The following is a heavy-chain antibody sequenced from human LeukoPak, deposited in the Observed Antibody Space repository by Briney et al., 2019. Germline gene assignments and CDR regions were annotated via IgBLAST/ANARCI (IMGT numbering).Heavy chain of an antibody. CDR2: INWNGGST. CDR1: GFRFDDYS. D-gene: IGHD5-18*01. CDR3: ARGGVANTAMDYYYYFYLDI. J-gene: IGHJ6*03. V-gene: IGHV3-20*04. Sequence: GTGGSLRLSCAASGFRFDDYSMTWVRQAPGKGLEWVSSINWNGGSTAYADSVKGRFTISRDNAKNSLYLQMNSLRPEDTALYFCARGGVANTAMDYYYYFYLDIWGKGTTVTVSS.